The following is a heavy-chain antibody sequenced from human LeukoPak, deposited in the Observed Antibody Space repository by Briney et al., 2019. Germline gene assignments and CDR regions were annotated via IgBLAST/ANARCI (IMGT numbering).Heavy chain of an antibody. Sequence: SETLSLTCTVSGGSISSYYWSWIRQPPGKGLEWFGYIYYSGSTNYNPSLKSRVTISEDTSKNQFSLKLSSVTAADTAVYYCARGLLDGYTHPAAFDIWGQGTMVTASS. CDR3: ARGLLDGYTHPAAFDI. J-gene: IGHJ3*02. CDR1: GGSISSYY. D-gene: IGHD5-24*01. CDR2: IYYSGST. V-gene: IGHV4-59*01.